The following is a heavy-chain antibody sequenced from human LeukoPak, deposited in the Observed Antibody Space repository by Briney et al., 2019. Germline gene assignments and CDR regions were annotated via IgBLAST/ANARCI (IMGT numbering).Heavy chain of an antibody. CDR3: AKISSYCGGDCFSPRPDDY. V-gene: IGHV3-23*01. J-gene: IGHJ4*02. CDR1: GFTFSSYA. D-gene: IGHD2-21*01. CDR2: ISGSGGST. Sequence: GGSLRLSCAASGFTFSSYAMSWVRQAPGQGLEWVSAISGSGGSTYYADSVKGRFTISRDNSKNTLYLQMNSLRAEDTAVYYCAKISSYCGGDCFSPRPDDYWGQGTLVTVSS.